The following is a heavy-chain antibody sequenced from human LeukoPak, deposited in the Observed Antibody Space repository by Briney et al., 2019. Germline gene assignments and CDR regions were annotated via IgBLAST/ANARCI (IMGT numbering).Heavy chain of an antibody. CDR2: ISSSGSAK. CDR3: AKALSVSCYTPSDH. CDR1: GFTFSNYG. J-gene: IGHJ4*02. D-gene: IGHD1-26*01. V-gene: IGHV3-23*01. Sequence: GGSLRLSCAASGFTFSNYGLNWVRQAPGKGLEWVSHISSSGSAKYYADSVKGRFTISRDTSKNTLYLQMNSLRAEDTAIYYCAKALSVSCYTPSDHWGQGTLVTVSS.